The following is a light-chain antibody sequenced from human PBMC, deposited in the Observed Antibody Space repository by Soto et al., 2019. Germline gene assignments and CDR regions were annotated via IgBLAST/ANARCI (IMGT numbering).Light chain of an antibody. CDR1: QGISTF. Sequence: DIQMTQSPSSLSASVGDRVTITCRASQGISTFLNWYQHKPGKAPKLPIYAASSLQSGVPSRFSGIGSETDFTLTISSLQPEDFATYSCQQSYSTTWTFGQGTTVEIQ. J-gene: IGKJ1*01. V-gene: IGKV1-39*01. CDR3: QQSYSTTWT. CDR2: AAS.